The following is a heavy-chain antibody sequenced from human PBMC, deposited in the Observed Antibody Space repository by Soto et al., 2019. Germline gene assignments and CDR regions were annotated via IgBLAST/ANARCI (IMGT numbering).Heavy chain of an antibody. CDR3: ASRSSGWYFDF. V-gene: IGHV3-23*01. Sequence: EVQLLESGGGLVQPGGSLRLSCAASGFTFSSYAMNWVSQDPVKGLGWVSVIRGSGDSTYYADSVKGPFTISRDNSKNTLYLQMNSCRSDDTAVYYCASRSSGWYFDFWGQGTLITVSS. CDR2: IRGSGDST. D-gene: IGHD6-19*01. J-gene: IGHJ4*02. CDR1: GFTFSSYA.